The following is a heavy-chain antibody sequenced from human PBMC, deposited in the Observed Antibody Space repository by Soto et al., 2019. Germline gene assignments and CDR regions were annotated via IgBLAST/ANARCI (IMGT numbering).Heavy chain of an antibody. CDR1: GFTFSSYD. Sequence: PGGSLRLSCAASGFTFSSYDMHWVRQATGKGLEWVSAIGTAGDTYYPGSVKGRFTISRENAKNSLYLLMNSLRAGDTAVYYCAREYYYGSGTRAYGMDVWGQGTTVTVSS. J-gene: IGHJ6*02. D-gene: IGHD3-10*01. CDR2: IGTAGDT. CDR3: AREYYYGSGTRAYGMDV. V-gene: IGHV3-13*01.